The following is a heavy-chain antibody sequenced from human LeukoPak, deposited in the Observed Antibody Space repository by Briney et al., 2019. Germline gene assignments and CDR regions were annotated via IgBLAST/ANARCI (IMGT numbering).Heavy chain of an antibody. CDR2: INHSGST. CDR3: ARGRLRFVGLNWFDP. J-gene: IGHJ5*02. D-gene: IGHD3-3*01. V-gene: IGHV4-30-2*01. Sequence: SETLSLTCAVPGGSISSGGYSWSWIRQPPGKGLEWIGYINHSGSTNYNPSLKSRVTISVDTSKNQFSLKLSSVTAADTAVYYCARGRLRFVGLNWFDPWGQGTLVTVSS. CDR1: GGSISSGGYS.